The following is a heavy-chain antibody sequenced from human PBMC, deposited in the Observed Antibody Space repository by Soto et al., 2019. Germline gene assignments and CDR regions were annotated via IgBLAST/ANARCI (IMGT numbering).Heavy chain of an antibody. CDR1: GGSVSSGSYY. CDR2: IYYSGST. J-gene: IGHJ4*02. CDR3: TSAGYDQVSY. Sequence: QVHLQESGPGLVKPSETLSLTCTVSGGSVSSGSYYWNWIRQPPGKGLEWIGYIYYSGSTNYNASLKSRVPMSLDTSKNQVSLKLRSVTAADTAVYYCTSAGYDQVSYWGQGTLVTVSS. V-gene: IGHV4-61*01. D-gene: IGHD2-15*01.